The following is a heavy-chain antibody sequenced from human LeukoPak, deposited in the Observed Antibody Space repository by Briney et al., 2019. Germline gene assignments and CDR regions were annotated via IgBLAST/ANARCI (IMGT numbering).Heavy chain of an antibody. CDR2: ISGSGGIT. D-gene: IGHD3-22*01. J-gene: IGHJ4*02. CDR3: AKDIGLYYYDT. V-gene: IGHV3-23*01. Sequence: RGSLRLSCAASGFTFSSYAMSWVRQAPGKGLEWVSVISGSGGITYYADSVKGRFTISRDNSKNTLYLQMDSLRAEDTAVYYCAKDIGLYYYDTWGQGTLVTVSS. CDR1: GFTFSSYA.